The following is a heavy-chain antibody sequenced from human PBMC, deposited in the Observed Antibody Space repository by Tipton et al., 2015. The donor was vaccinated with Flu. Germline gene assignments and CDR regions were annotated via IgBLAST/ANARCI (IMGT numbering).Heavy chain of an antibody. CDR3: ATTTYYYGSGSHDY. J-gene: IGHJ4*02. CDR1: GGSISSSSYY. V-gene: IGHV4-61*09. Sequence: TLSLTCTVSGGSISSSSYYWTWIRQPAGKGLEWIGQIYTSGSTKYNPSLKSRVTMSLDTSKNQFSLKMTSVTGADTAVYYCATTTYYYGSGSHDYWGQGTLVTVSS. D-gene: IGHD3-10*01. CDR2: IYTSGST.